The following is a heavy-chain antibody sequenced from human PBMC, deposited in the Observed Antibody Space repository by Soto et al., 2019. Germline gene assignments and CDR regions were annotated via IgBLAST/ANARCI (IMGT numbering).Heavy chain of an antibody. V-gene: IGHV3-30*18. D-gene: IGHD6-19*01. Sequence: QVQLVESGGGVVQPGRSLRLSCAASGFTFSSYGMHWVRQAPGKGLEWVAVISYDGSNKYYADSVKGRFTISRDNSKNTLYLQMNSLRAEDTAVYYCAKDGGTGLGFPYYDGMDVWRQGTTVTVSS. CDR1: GFTFSSYG. J-gene: IGHJ6*02. CDR2: ISYDGSNK. CDR3: AKDGGTGLGFPYYDGMDV.